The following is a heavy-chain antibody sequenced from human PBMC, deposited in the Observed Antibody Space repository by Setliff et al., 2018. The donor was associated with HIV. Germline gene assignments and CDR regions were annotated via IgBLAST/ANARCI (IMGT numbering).Heavy chain of an antibody. J-gene: IGHJ3*02. CDR1: GDSFSGSY. CDR3: TRKKAGQFGAFNM. D-gene: IGHD6-13*01. CDR2: VNHNGGT. V-gene: IGHV4-34*01. Sequence: SETLSLTCAVYGDSFSGSYWSWIRQSPGTGLEWIGEVNHNGGTNYNSSLKSRVVVSVDRSKNQFSLKLISVTAADTAVYYCTRKKAGQFGAFNMWGRGTLVTVSS.